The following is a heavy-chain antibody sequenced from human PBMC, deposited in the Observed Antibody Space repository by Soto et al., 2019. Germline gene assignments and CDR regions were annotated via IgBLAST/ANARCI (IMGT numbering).Heavy chain of an antibody. CDR3: ARGHGKGVAIGLYGMDV. J-gene: IGHJ6*02. CDR1: GYTFTSYD. D-gene: IGHD3-3*01. Sequence: QVQLVQSGAEVKKPGASVKVSCKASGYTFTSYDINWVRQATGQGLEWMGWMNPNSGNTGYAQKFQGRVTMTRNTSISTDYMELSSLRSEDTAVYYCARGHGKGVAIGLYGMDVWGQGTTVTVSS. V-gene: IGHV1-8*01. CDR2: MNPNSGNT.